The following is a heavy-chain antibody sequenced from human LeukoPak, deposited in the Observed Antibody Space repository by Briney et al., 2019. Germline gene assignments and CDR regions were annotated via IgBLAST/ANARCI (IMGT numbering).Heavy chain of an antibody. J-gene: IGHJ5*02. D-gene: IGHD1-26*01. Sequence: GGSLRLSCAVSGFTFSTYWMSWVRQAPGKGLEWVANINKDGSDKYYVASVKGRFTISRDNAKNSLYLQMNSLRAEDTAVYYCARDEGGSYNYLWGQGTLVTVSS. CDR3: ARDEGGSYNYL. V-gene: IGHV3-7*01. CDR2: INKDGSDK. CDR1: GFTFSTYW.